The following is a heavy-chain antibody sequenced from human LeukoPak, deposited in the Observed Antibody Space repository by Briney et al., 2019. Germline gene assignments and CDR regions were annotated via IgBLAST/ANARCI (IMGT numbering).Heavy chain of an antibody. CDR3: ARYYGDYVPNWYFDL. V-gene: IGHV1-18*01. Sequence: ASVKVSCKASGYTFTSYGIGWVRQAPGQGLEWMGWISAYNGNTNYAQKLQGRVTMTTDTSTSTAYMELRSLRSDDTAVYYCARYYGDYVPNWYFDLWGRGTLVTVSS. CDR1: GYTFTSYG. CDR2: ISAYNGNT. J-gene: IGHJ2*01. D-gene: IGHD4-17*01.